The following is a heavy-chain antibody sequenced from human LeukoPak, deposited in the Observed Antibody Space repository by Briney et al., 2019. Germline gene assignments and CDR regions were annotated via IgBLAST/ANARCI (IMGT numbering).Heavy chain of an antibody. CDR2: IYYSGST. J-gene: IGHJ5*02. Sequence: SETLSLTCTVSGGSISSYYWSWIRQPPGKGLEWVGYIYYSGSTNYNPSLKSRVTISVDTSKNQFSLKLSSVTAADTAVYYCARDYSSGSRGWFDPWGQGTLVTVSS. CDR3: ARDYSSGSRGWFDP. CDR1: GGSISSYY. V-gene: IGHV4-59*01. D-gene: IGHD6-19*01.